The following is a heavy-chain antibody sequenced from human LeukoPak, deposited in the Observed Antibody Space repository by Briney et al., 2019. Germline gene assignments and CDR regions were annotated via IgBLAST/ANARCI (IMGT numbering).Heavy chain of an antibody. J-gene: IGHJ5*02. CDR3: AREGAPRRAWFYP. D-gene: IGHD4/OR15-4a*01. CDR2: INPNSGGT. V-gene: IGHV1-2*02. Sequence: ASVKVSCKASGYTFTGYYMHWVRQAPGQGLEWMGWINPNSGGTNYAQKFQGRVTMTRDTSISTAYMELSRLRSDDTAVYYCAREGAPRRAWFYPWGQGTLVTVSS. CDR1: GYTFTGYY.